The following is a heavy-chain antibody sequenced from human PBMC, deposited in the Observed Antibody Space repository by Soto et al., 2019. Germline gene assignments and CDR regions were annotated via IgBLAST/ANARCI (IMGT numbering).Heavy chain of an antibody. V-gene: IGHV4-39*01. CDR3: ARHVLSVRFLEWLPSGFDY. Sequence: KPSETLSLTCTVSGGSISSSSYYWGWIRQPPGKGLEWIGSIYYSGSTYYNPSLKSRVTISVDTSKNQFSLKLSSVTAADTAVYYCARHVLSVRFLEWLPSGFDYWGQGTLVTVSS. CDR2: IYYSGST. J-gene: IGHJ4*02. CDR1: GGSISSSSYY. D-gene: IGHD3-3*01.